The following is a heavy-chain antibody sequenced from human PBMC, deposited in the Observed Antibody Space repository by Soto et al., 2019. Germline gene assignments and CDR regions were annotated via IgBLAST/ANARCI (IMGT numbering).Heavy chain of an antibody. D-gene: IGHD3-10*01. CDR3: ARDRNTMVRGVIINWFDP. Sequence: SETLSLTCTVSGGSISSGGYYWSWIRQHPGKGLEWIGYIYYSGSTYYNPSLKSRVTISVDTSKNQFSLKLSSVTAADTALYYCARDRNTMVRGVIINWFDPWGQGTLVTVSS. V-gene: IGHV4-31*03. J-gene: IGHJ5*02. CDR2: IYYSGST. CDR1: GGSISSGGYY.